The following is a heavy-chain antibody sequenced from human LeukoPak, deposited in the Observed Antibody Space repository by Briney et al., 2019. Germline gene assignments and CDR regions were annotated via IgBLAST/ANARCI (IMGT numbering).Heavy chain of an antibody. D-gene: IGHD4-17*01. CDR2: IYHSGST. V-gene: IGHV4-30-2*01. J-gene: IGHJ4*02. CDR1: GGSISSGGYS. CDR3: ARGPVTHFDY. Sequence: SETLSLTCAVSGGSISSGGYSWSWIRQPPGKGLEWIGYIYHSGSTYYNPSLKSRVTISVDRSKNQFSLKLSSVTAADTAVYYCARGPVTHFDYWGQGTLVTVSS.